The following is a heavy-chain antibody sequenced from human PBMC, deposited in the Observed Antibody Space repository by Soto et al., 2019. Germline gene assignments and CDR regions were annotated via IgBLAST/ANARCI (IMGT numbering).Heavy chain of an antibody. Sequence: SETLSLTCAVSGGSISSGGYSWSWIRQPPGKGLEWIGYIYHSGSTYYNPSLKSRVTISVDRSKNQFSLKLSSVTAADTAVYYCAREVAAAGFYFDYWGQGTLVTVSS. CDR3: AREVAAAGFYFDY. J-gene: IGHJ4*02. CDR2: IYHSGST. V-gene: IGHV4-30-2*01. CDR1: GGSISSGGYS. D-gene: IGHD6-13*01.